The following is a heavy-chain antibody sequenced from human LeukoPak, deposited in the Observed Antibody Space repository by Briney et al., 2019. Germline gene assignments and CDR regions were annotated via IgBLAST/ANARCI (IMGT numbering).Heavy chain of an antibody. CDR3: TTEREDSSTFLYGMDV. Sequence: ASVEVSCKASGYTFTRYYMHWVRQAPGQGLEWMGCIKPNCGGTNYVQQLQGWLTFTRATSISPGYMELSRLSTHETAVYFFTTEREDSSTFLYGMDVWGQGTTVTVSS. D-gene: IGHD6-6*01. V-gene: IGHV1-2*04. J-gene: IGHJ6*02. CDR2: IKPNCGGT. CDR1: GYTFTRYY.